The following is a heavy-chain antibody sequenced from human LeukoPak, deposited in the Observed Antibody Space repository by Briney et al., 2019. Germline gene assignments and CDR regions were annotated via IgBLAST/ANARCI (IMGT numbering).Heavy chain of an antibody. Sequence: GGSLRLSCAASGFTFSDYYMSWIRQAPGKGLEWVSYISSSGSTIYYADSVKGRFTISRDNAKNSLYLQMNSLRAEDTAVYYCAKDPRTTVTTGYVDYWGQGTLVTVSS. V-gene: IGHV3-11*04. CDR2: ISSSGSTI. CDR1: GFTFSDYY. D-gene: IGHD4-17*01. CDR3: AKDPRTTVTTGYVDY. J-gene: IGHJ4*02.